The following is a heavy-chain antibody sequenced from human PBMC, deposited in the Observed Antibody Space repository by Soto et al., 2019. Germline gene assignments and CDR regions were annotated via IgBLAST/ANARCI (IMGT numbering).Heavy chain of an antibody. CDR2: IYYSGST. V-gene: IGHV4-61*01. CDR1: GGSVSSGSYY. CDR3: ARDYYDSSGYPPGFDY. D-gene: IGHD3-22*01. Sequence: LSLTCTVSGGSVSSGSYYWSWIRQPPGKGLEWIGYIYYSGSTNYNPSLKSRVTISVDTSKNQFSLKLSSVTAADTAVYYCARDYYDSSGYPPGFDYWGQGTLVTVSS. J-gene: IGHJ4*02.